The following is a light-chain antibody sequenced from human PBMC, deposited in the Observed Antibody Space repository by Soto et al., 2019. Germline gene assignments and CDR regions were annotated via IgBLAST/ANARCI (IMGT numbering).Light chain of an antibody. V-gene: IGKV1-5*03. CDR2: RAS. CDR3: QHSTIYPVT. CDR1: QSISSW. Sequence: DMQMTQSPSTLSASVGDTVTITCRASQSISSWLAWYQQKRGKAPKLLIHRASTLKSGVPSRFSGSGFGTEFTLTISSLQPDDFATYYCQHSTIYPVTFGGGTEVEI. J-gene: IGKJ4*01.